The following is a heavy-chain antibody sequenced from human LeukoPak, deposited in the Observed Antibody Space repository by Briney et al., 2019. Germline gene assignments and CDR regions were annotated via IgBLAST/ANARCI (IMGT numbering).Heavy chain of an antibody. CDR3: ARDKAWSSSGYYDY. CDR1: GFTFSDYY. J-gene: IGHJ4*02. Sequence: PGGSLRLSCAASGFTFSDYYMSWIRQAPGKGLEWVSYISSGSTIYYADSVKGRFTISRDNAKNSLYLQMNSLRAEDTAVYYCARDKAWSSSGYYDYWGQGTLVTVSS. V-gene: IGHV3-11*01. CDR2: ISSGSTI. D-gene: IGHD3-22*01.